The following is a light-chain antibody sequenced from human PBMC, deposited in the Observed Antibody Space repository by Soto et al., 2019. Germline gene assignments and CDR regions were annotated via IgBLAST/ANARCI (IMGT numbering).Light chain of an antibody. J-gene: IGLJ2*01. Sequence: QSVLTQPPSASGTPGQRVTISCSGSSSNIGSNTVNWYQQLPGTAPKLLIYSNNQRPSGVPDRFSGSKSGTSASLAISGLQSEDEAVYYCAAWDDSLYVVFGGGTKLTVL. CDR1: SSNIGSNT. CDR2: SNN. V-gene: IGLV1-44*01. CDR3: AAWDDSLYVV.